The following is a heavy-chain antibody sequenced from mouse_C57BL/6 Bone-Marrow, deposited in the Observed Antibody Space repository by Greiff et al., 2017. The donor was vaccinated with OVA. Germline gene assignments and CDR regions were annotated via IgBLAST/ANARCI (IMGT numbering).Heavy chain of an antibody. CDR2: IRNKANGYTT. J-gene: IGHJ4*01. CDR1: GFTFTDYY. CDR3: ARSPYGYDNYAMDY. V-gene: IGHV7-3*01. D-gene: IGHD2-2*01. Sequence: EVNVVESGGGLVQPGGSLSLSCAASGFTFTDYYMSWVRQPPGKALEWLGFIRNKANGYTTEYSASVKGRFTISRDNSQSILYLQMNALRAEDSATYYCARSPYGYDNYAMDYWGQGTSVTVSA.